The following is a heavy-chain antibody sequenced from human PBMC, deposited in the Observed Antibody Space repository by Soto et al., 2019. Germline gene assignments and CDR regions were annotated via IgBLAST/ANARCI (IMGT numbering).Heavy chain of an antibody. CDR3: ARVHEGFDGSVSYFDS. CDR1: GFSFGDYY. J-gene: IGHJ4*02. D-gene: IGHD3-10*01. Sequence: PGGSLRLSCAASGFSFGDYYMTWIRQAPGKGLEWVSYISSSGRYANYPDPLKGRFTISRDNARNSVFLQMNRLRAEDTALYYCARVHEGFDGSVSYFDSWGRGTLVTVSS. CDR2: ISSSGRYA. V-gene: IGHV3-11*06.